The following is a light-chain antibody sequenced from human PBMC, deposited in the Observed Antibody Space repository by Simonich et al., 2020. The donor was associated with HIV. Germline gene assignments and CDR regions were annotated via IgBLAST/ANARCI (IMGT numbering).Light chain of an antibody. J-gene: IGKJ3*01. CDR1: KGIKSW. V-gene: IGKV1-12*01. CDR3: QQANSFPFT. CDR2: TAY. Sequence: DIQMTQSPSSVSASVGDRDTITCRASKGIKSWLARYQQRPGKAPKLLIYTAYTLQSGVPSRFSGSGSGTDFTLTISSLQPEDSATYYCQQANSFPFTFGPGTKVEIK.